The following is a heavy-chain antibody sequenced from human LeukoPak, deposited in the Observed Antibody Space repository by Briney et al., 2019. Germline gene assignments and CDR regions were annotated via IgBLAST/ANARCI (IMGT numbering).Heavy chain of an antibody. CDR3: ARGDYYDSSGYLY. V-gene: IGHV4-59*12. Sequence: SETLSLTCTVSGGSISSYYWSWIRQPPGKGLEWIGYIYYSGSPYYNPSLKSRVTISVDTSKSRFSLKLSSVTAADTAVYYCARGDYYDSSGYLYWGQGTLVTVSS. CDR2: IYYSGSP. J-gene: IGHJ4*02. CDR1: GGSISSYY. D-gene: IGHD3-22*01.